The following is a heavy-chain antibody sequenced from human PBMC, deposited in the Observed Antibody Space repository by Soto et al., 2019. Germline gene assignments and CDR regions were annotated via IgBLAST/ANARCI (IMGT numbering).Heavy chain of an antibody. CDR2: ISGSGDNT. CDR3: AKGRAITVYGVDILFDY. J-gene: IGHJ4*01. CDR1: GLTFSDYA. D-gene: IGHD3-3*01. V-gene: IGHV3-23*01. Sequence: GALSLSSKASGLTFSDYAMTWVRQAPGKGLEWVSVISGSGDNTFCAASVKGRFAISRDNSKNVLYLQMNRLRADDAAVYFCAKGRAITVYGVDILFDYWGLGTLVTVSS.